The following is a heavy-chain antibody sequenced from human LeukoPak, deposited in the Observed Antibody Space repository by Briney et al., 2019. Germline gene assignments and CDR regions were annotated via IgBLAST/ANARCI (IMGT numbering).Heavy chain of an antibody. Sequence: GSLRLSCAASGFTFSSYSMNWVRQAPGKGLEWVSAISTSSGNMYYADSVKGRFTISRDNAKNSLYLQMNSLRVEDTAVYYCARRAPSHDFDDWGQGTLVTISS. V-gene: IGHV3-21*01. CDR2: ISTSSGNM. CDR3: ARRAPSHDFDD. CDR1: GFTFSSYS. J-gene: IGHJ4*02.